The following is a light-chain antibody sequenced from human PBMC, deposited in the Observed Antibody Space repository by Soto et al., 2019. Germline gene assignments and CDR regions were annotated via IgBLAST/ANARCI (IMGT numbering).Light chain of an antibody. CDR3: QQYGSSPPYT. J-gene: IGKJ2*01. CDR2: GAS. CDR1: QSVSSSY. V-gene: IGKV3-20*01. Sequence: EIVLTQSPGTLSLSPGERATLSCRASQSVSSSYLAWYQQKPGQAPRLLIYGASSRATGIPDRFSGSGSGTDFTLNSSRLEPEDFAVYYCQQYGSSPPYTFGQGTKLEIK.